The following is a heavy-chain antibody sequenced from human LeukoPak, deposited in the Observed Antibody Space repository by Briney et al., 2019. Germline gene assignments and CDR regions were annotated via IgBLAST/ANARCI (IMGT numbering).Heavy chain of an antibody. Sequence: SETLSLTCAVYGGSFSGYYWSWIRQPPGKGLEWIGEINHSGSTNYNPSLKSRVTISVDTSKNQFSLKLSSVTAADTAVYYCARGRTYYDFWSGYYGPRYYYYYMDVWGKGTTVTVSS. D-gene: IGHD3-3*01. CDR3: ARGRTYYDFWSGYYGPRYYYYYMDV. V-gene: IGHV4-34*01. CDR2: INHSGST. CDR1: GGSFSGYY. J-gene: IGHJ6*03.